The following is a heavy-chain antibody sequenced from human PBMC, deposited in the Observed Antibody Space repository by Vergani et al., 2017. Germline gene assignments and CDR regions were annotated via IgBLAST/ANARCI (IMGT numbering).Heavy chain of an antibody. D-gene: IGHD3-22*01. CDR3: AREGYYYDSSGDYYYYGMDV. CDR1: GFTFDDYG. V-gene: IGHV3-20*04. J-gene: IGHJ6*02. Sequence: EVQLVESGGGVVRPGGSLRLSCAASGFTFDDYGMSWVRQAPGKGLEWVSGINWNGGSTGYADSVKGRFTISRDNAKNSLYLQMNSLRAEDTAVYYCAREGYYYDSSGDYYYYGMDVWGQGTTVTVSS. CDR2: INWNGGST.